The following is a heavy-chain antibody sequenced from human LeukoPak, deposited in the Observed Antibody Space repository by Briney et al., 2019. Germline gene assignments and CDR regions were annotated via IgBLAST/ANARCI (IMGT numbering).Heavy chain of an antibody. Sequence: GGSLRLSCAASGFTFSSYWMSWVRQAPGKGLGWVANIKQDGSEKYYVDSVKGRFTISRDNSKNTLYLQMNSLRAEDTAVYYCAKFSAMVTGHFDYWGQGTLVTVSS. CDR1: GFTFSSYW. V-gene: IGHV3-7*03. CDR2: IKQDGSEK. CDR3: AKFSAMVTGHFDY. D-gene: IGHD5-18*01. J-gene: IGHJ4*02.